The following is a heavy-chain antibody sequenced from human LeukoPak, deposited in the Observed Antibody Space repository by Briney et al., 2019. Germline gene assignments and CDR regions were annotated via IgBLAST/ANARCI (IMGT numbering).Heavy chain of an antibody. V-gene: IGHV3-21*04. CDR2: ISSSSSYI. J-gene: IGHJ2*01. CDR3: ARVLWGPSYYWYFDL. CDR1: GFTFSSYS. Sequence: GGSLRLSCAASGFTFSSYSMNWVRQAPGKGLEWVSSISSSSSYIYYADSVKGRFTISRDNAKNSLYLQMNSLRAEDTAVYYCARVLWGPSYYWYFDLWGRGTLVTVSS. D-gene: IGHD2-21*01.